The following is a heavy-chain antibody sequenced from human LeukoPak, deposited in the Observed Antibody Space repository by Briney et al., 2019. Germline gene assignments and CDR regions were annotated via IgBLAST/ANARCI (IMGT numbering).Heavy chain of an antibody. CDR3: ARDITMVRESQWYSKTQRRHTLDI. CDR1: GYTFTSYA. Sequence: GASVKVSCKASGYTFTSYAMNWVRQAPGQGLEWMGWINTNTGNPTYAQGFTGRFVFSLDTSVSTAYLQISSLKAEDTAVYYCARDITMVRESQWYSKTQRRHTLDIWGQGTMVTVSS. D-gene: IGHD3-10*01. CDR2: INTNTGNP. J-gene: IGHJ3*02. V-gene: IGHV7-4-1*02.